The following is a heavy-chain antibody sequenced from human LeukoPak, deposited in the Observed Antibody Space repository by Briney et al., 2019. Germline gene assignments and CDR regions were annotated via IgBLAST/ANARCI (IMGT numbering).Heavy chain of an antibody. CDR1: GGSLSNYY. Sequence: SGTLSLTCAVPGGSLSNYYGSWVRQPPGKGLEWVGDINHSGSNKFNPSLKSRVTILVDMSRSQFSLQLNSVTDADTPVYYCARGPASGREFAWLDPWGQGTLVTVSS. CDR3: ARGPASGREFAWLDP. CDR2: INHSGSN. D-gene: IGHD3-10*01. V-gene: IGHV4-34*01. J-gene: IGHJ5*02.